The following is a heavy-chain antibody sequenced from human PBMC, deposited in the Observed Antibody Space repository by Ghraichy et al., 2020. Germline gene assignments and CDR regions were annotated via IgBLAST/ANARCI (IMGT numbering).Heavy chain of an antibody. D-gene: IGHD4-23*01. V-gene: IGHV3-30*04. CDR1: GFTFSSYA. CDR2: ISYDGSNK. J-gene: IGHJ4*02. Sequence: SCAASGFTFSSYAMHWVRQAPGKGLEWVAVISYDGSNKYYADSVKGRFTISRDNSKNTLYLQMNSLRAEDTAVYYCARADTVVTIDYWGQGTLVTVSS. CDR3: ARADTVVTIDY.